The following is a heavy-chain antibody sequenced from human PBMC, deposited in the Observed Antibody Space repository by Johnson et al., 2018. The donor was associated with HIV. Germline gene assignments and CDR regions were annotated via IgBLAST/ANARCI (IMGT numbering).Heavy chain of an antibody. CDR3: TRDYHITMRHDAFGI. CDR2: IRSKVYGGTT. V-gene: IGHV3-49*04. Sequence: VQLVESGGGLVQPGQSLRLSCTASGFTFGDYAMSWVRQAPGKGLEWVGFIRSKVYGGTTEYAASVQGRFTISRDDSTSIAYLQMDSLKTEDTAVYSCTRDYHITMRHDAFGIWGQGTMVTVSS. J-gene: IGHJ3*02. D-gene: IGHD3-22*01. CDR1: GFTFGDYA.